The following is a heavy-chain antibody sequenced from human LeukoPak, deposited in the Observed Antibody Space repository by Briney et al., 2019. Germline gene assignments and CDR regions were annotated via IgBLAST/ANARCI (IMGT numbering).Heavy chain of an antibody. V-gene: IGHV5-51*01. D-gene: IGHD3-3*01. CDR3: ARVENYDFWSGYYPLDY. CDR2: SYPGDSDT. CDR1: GYSFTSYW. Sequence: GESLKISCKGSGYSFTSYWIGWVRQMPGKGLEWMGISYPGDSDTRYSPSFQGQVTISADKSISTAYLQWSSLKASDTAMYYCARVENYDFWSGYYPLDYWGQGTLVTVSS. J-gene: IGHJ4*02.